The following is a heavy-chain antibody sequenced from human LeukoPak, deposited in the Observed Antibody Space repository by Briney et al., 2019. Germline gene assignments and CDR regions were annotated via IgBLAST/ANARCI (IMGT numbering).Heavy chain of an antibody. Sequence: PSQTLSLTCTVSDGSISSGDYYWSWIRQPPGKGLEWIGYIYYSGSTYYNPSLKSRVTISVDTSKNQFSLKLSSVTAADTAVYYCARASLGYCSSTSCFGIIGAFDIWGQGTMVTVSS. J-gene: IGHJ3*02. CDR1: DGSISSGDYY. D-gene: IGHD2-2*01. CDR3: ARASLGYCSSTSCFGIIGAFDI. V-gene: IGHV4-30-4*08. CDR2: IYYSGST.